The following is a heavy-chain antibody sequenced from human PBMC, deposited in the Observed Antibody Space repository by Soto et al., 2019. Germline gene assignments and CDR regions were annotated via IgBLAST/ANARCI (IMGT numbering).Heavy chain of an antibody. CDR2: SGPSGGST. CDR1: AYTFTTYY. CDR3: ARDLTRYFDWLGAASYDYYGMDV. V-gene: IGHV1-46*01. D-gene: IGHD3-9*01. Sequence: GASVTVSCKASAYTFTTYYMHWVRQAPVQGLEWMGISGPSGGSTSYAQKLQGRVTMTTDTSTSTAYMELRSLRSDDTAVYYCARDLTRYFDWLGAASYDYYGMDVWGQGTTVTVS. J-gene: IGHJ6*02.